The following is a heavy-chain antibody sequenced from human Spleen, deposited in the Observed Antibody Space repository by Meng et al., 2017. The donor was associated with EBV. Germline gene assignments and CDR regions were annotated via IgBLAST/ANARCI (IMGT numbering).Heavy chain of an antibody. J-gene: IGHJ4*02. D-gene: IGHD3-22*01. CDR1: GNTLPNFY. V-gene: IGHV1-46*01. Sequence: VQLVQCGAEVKKPVASVKVSCKTSGNTLPNFYIHWVRQAPGQGLEWMGIINPSGDSPSYAQKFQDRITMTRDTSTSTVYMELSSLISEDTAVYYCARGGLGDSSAIYRLDYWGQGTLVTVSS. CDR3: ARGGLGDSSAIYRLDY. CDR2: INPSGDSP.